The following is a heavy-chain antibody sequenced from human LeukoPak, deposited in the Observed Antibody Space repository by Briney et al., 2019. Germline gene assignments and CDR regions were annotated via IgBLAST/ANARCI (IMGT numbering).Heavy chain of an antibody. V-gene: IGHV1-18*01. CDR2: ISAYNGDT. CDR1: GYTFTSYD. J-gene: IGHJ6*03. D-gene: IGHD3-10*01. Sequence: GASVKVSCKASGYTFTSYDINWVRQAPGQGLEWMGWISAYNGDTNYAQKLQGRVSMTTDTYTSTAYMELRSLRSDDTAVYYCARVHSLRVLWLRSPKGYYYMDVWGKGTTVTISS. CDR3: ARVHSLRVLWLRSPKGYYYMDV.